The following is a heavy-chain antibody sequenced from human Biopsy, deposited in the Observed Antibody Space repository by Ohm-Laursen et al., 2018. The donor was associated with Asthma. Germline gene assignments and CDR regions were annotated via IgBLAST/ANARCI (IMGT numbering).Heavy chain of an antibody. V-gene: IGHV3-30*04. CDR1: GFTFANYT. J-gene: IGHJ6*02. CDR3: ARGGLHYYEYYGMDV. Sequence: SLRLSCSASGFTFANYTMHWVRQAPGKGLEWVTIISYDGRNTYYADSVEGRFTISRDNSKNTLFLQMSSLRPEDTAVYYCARGGLHYYEYYGMDVWGQGATVTVSS. D-gene: IGHD2-21*02. CDR2: ISYDGRNT.